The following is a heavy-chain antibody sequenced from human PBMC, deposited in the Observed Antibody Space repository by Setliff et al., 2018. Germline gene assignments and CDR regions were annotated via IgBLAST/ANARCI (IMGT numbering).Heavy chain of an antibody. J-gene: IGHJ6*03. D-gene: IGHD1-1*01. CDR1: GGSMSSGPNY. CDR2: VYSSVYSSGIT. Sequence: PSETLSLTCTVSGGSMSSGPNYWSWIRQPAGRGLEWVGRVYSSVYSSGITSYNPSLKSRVTISMDTSKNQFSLGLTSVTAADTAVYYCARESAGDESVRHLYYTGVWGRGTTVTVSS. V-gene: IGHV4-61*02. CDR3: ARESAGDESVRHLYYTGV.